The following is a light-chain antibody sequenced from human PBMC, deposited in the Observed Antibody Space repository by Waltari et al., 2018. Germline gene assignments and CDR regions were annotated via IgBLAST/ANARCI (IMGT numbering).Light chain of an antibody. Sequence: QSVLTQPPSASGTPGQRVTISCSGSRSNIGNNNVYWYQHLPGTTPNLLISRNNQRPSGVPDRFSGSKSGTSASLAISGLRSEDEADYYCAAWDDTLSAVLFGGGTNLTVL. CDR2: RNN. J-gene: IGLJ3*02. V-gene: IGLV1-47*01. CDR3: AAWDDTLSAVL. CDR1: RSNIGNNN.